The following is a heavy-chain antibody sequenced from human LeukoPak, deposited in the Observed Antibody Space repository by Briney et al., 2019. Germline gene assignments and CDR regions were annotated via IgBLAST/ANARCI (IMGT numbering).Heavy chain of an antibody. D-gene: IGHD7-27*01. Sequence: GASVKVSCKASGYTLTDNHLYWVRQAPGQGLEWMGLIDPNSGVTNFAQNFQGRLTMTTDTSISTAYMELSRLTSDDTTVYYCARELGINAFDVWGQGTLVTVFS. CDR3: ARELGINAFDV. CDR1: GYTLTDNH. J-gene: IGHJ3*01. CDR2: IDPNSGVT. V-gene: IGHV1-2*02.